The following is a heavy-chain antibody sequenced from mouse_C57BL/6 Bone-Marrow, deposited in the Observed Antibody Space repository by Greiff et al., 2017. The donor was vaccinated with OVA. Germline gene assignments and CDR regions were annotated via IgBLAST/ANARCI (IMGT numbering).Heavy chain of an antibody. CDR2: INHNYGTT. Sequence: EVQLQQSGPELVKPGASVKISCKASGYSFTDYNMNWVQQSTGKSLEWIGVINHNYGTTSYNQKFNVQATLTVDQATSTAYMQLNSLTSEASAVYDCARKVVVRGYFDVWGTGTTVTVSS. D-gene: IGHD1-3*01. J-gene: IGHJ1*03. CDR1: GYSFTDYN. V-gene: IGHV1-39*01. CDR3: ARKVVVRGYFDV.